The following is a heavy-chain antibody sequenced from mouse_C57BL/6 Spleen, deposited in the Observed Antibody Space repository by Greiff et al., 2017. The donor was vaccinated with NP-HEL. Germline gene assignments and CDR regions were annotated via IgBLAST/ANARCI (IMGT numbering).Heavy chain of an antibody. D-gene: IGHD2-4*01. J-gene: IGHJ3*01. CDR2: IDPENGDT. Sequence: EVQLQQSGAELVRPGASVKLSCTASGFNIKDDYMHWVKQRPEQGLEWIGWIDPENGDTEYASKFQGKATITADTSSNTAYLQLSSLTSEDTAVYYCTTKYDYSWFAYWGQGTLVTVSA. CDR3: TTKYDYSWFAY. V-gene: IGHV14-4*01. CDR1: GFNIKDDY.